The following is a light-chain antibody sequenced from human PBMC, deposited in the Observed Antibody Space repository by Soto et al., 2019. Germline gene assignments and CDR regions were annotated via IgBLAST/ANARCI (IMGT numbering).Light chain of an antibody. V-gene: IGKV3-20*01. CDR2: GAS. J-gene: IGKJ1*01. CDR1: QSVSSSY. Sequence: EIVLTQSPGTLSLSPGERATLSCRASQSVSSSYLAWYHQKRGQAPRLLIYGASSRATGIPDRFSGSGSGTDFTLTISRLEPDDFAVYYCQQYGSSRTFGQGTKVDI. CDR3: QQYGSSRT.